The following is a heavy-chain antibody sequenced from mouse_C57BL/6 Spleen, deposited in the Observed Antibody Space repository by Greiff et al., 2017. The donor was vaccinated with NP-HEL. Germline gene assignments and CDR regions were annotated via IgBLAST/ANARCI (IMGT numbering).Heavy chain of an antibody. CDR3: ARKRAIYDRYEAYAMDY. J-gene: IGHJ4*01. D-gene: IGHD2-3*01. V-gene: IGHV1-22*01. CDR1: GYTFTDYN. CDR2: INPNNGGT. Sequence: EVQLVESGPELVKPGASVKMSCTASGYTFTDYNMHWVKQSHGKSLEWIGYINPNNGGTSYNQKFKGKATLTVNKSSSTAYMELRSLTSEDSAVYYCARKRAIYDRYEAYAMDYWGQGTSVTVSS.